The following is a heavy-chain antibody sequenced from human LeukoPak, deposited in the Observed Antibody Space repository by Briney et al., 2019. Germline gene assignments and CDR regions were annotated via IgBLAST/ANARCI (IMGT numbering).Heavy chain of an antibody. V-gene: IGHV3-33*08. Sequence: GGSLRLSCAASGFTFSSYGMHWVRQAPGKGLEWVAVRCYDGSNKYYADSVKRRFTISRDNSKNTLYLQMTRLRAEDTAVYYCARVKSSGIAADLDYWGQGTLVTVSS. CDR1: GFTFSSYG. CDR3: ARVKSSGIAADLDY. CDR2: RCYDGSNK. J-gene: IGHJ4*02. D-gene: IGHD6-13*01.